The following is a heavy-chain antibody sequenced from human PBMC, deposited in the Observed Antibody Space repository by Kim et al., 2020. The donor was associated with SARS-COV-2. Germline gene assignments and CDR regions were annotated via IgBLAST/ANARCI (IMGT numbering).Heavy chain of an antibody. J-gene: IGHJ4*02. CDR3: ARDLRGWPHYFDY. Sequence: ASVKVSCKASGYTFTRYGISWVRQAPGQGLEWMGWISTDNGKTNYAQNLQGSVTMTTDTSTSTAYMELRNLRSDDTAIYYCARDLRGWPHYFDYWGQGTLVTVSS. CDR2: ISTDNGKT. D-gene: IGHD6-19*01. CDR1: GYTFTRYG. V-gene: IGHV1-18*01.